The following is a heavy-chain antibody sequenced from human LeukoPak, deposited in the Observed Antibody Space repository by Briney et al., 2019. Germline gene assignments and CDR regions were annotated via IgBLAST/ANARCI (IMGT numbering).Heavy chain of an antibody. CDR3: ARAKYSNPEVFDY. CDR1: GGSISSYY. V-gene: IGHV4-59*01. CDR2: IYYSGST. Sequence: SETLSLTCTVSGGSISSYYWSWIRQPPGKGLEWIGYIYYSGSTNYNPSLKSRVTISVDTSKNQFSLKLSSVTAADTAVYYRARAKYSNPEVFDYWGQGTLVTVSS. J-gene: IGHJ4*02. D-gene: IGHD4-11*01.